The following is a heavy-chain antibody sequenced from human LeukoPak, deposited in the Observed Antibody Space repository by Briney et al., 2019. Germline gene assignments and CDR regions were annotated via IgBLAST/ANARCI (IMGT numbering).Heavy chain of an antibody. J-gene: IGHJ4*02. Sequence: PSETLSLTCTVSGGSISSYYWSWIRQPPGKGLEWIGYIYYSGSTNYNPSLKSRVTISVDTSKNRFSLKLSSVTAADTAVYYCARDMGNYFDYWGQGTLVTVSS. CDR3: ARDMGNYFDY. CDR2: IYYSGST. CDR1: GGSISSYY. D-gene: IGHD7-27*01. V-gene: IGHV4-59*01.